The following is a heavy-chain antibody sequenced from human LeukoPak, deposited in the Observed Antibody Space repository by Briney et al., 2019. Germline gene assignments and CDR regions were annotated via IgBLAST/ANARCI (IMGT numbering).Heavy chain of an antibody. J-gene: IGHJ4*02. CDR1: GITFSNYY. D-gene: IGHD4-17*01. CDR3: ATGDYRGLGY. V-gene: IGHV3-74*01. CDR2: IIQDGSVT. Sequence: GGSLRLSCVTSGITFSNYYMHWVRQVPGEGMVWVSHIIQDGSVTSYADSVKGRFTISRDNAKNTVYLHLSNLRAEDTAVYFCATGDYRGLGYWGQGTLVTVSS.